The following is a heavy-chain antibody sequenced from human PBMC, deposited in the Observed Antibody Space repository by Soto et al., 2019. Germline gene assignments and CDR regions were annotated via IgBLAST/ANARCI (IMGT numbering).Heavy chain of an antibody. CDR2: ISDDGSNK. CDR3: TTRRNVLRFLEWSSGMEV. V-gene: IGHV3-30*03. D-gene: IGHD3-3*01. CDR1: GFTFSNDG. J-gene: IGHJ6*02. Sequence: GGSLRLSCGASGFTFSNDGMHWVRQAPAKGAEWVAFISDDGSNKYYADSMKGRFTMSRDNSKSTLYLQMNSLRVEDTAVYYCTTRRNVLRFLEWSSGMEVWGQGTTVTVSS.